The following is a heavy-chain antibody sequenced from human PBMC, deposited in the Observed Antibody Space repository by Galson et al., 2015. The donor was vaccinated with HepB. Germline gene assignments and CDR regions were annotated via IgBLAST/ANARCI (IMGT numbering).Heavy chain of an antibody. CDR2: IKQDGSEK. Sequence: LRLSCAASGFTFSSYWLSWVRQAPGKGLEWVANIKQDGSEKYYVDSVKGRFTISRDNAKNSLYLQMNSLRAEDTAVYYCARVRFDSFPFYYYYYMDVWGKGTTVTVSS. D-gene: IGHD3-3*01. V-gene: IGHV3-7*04. J-gene: IGHJ6*03. CDR1: GFTFSSYW. CDR3: ARVRFDSFPFYYYYYMDV.